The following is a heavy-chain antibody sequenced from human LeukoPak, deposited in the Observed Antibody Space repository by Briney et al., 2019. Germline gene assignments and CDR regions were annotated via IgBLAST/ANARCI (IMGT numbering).Heavy chain of an antibody. D-gene: IGHD3-16*02. CDR2: VYTSGST. CDR3: ARHRRLNYDYVWGSYRPVPGGPLGY. CDR1: GGSISSGSYY. Sequence: IPSETLSLTCTVSGGSISSGSYYWSWIRQPAGKGLEWIGRVYTSGSTNYNPSLKSRVTISVDTSKNQFSLKLSSVTAADTAVYYCARHRRLNYDYVWGSYRPVPGGPLGYWGQGTLVTVSS. V-gene: IGHV4-61*02. J-gene: IGHJ4*02.